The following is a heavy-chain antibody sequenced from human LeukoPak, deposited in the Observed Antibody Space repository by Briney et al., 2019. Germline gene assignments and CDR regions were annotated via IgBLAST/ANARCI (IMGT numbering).Heavy chain of an antibody. J-gene: IGHJ4*02. V-gene: IGHV4-39*07. CDR2: IYYSGST. CDR1: GGSISTTSYY. CDR3: ARDSRSFDY. D-gene: IGHD6-25*01. Sequence: SEALSLTCTVSGGSISTTSYYWGWIRQPPGKGLEWIGSIYYSGSTTYIPSLKSRATISQDTSKNQFSLKLTSVTAADTAVYYCARDSRSFDYWGQGTLVTVSS.